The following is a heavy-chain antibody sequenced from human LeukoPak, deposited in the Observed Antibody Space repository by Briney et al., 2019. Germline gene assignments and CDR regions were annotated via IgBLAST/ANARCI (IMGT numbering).Heavy chain of an antibody. Sequence: GGSLRLSFAAPGFTFCSCALSWVRPAPGEGGGWVSGLLCGGGSSYYADSVKGRFTISRDNSKNTLYLQMNSLRAEDTAVYYCAKEGPYSSSWYGEYYFDHWGQGTLVTVSS. D-gene: IGHD6-13*01. CDR3: AKEGPYSSSWYGEYYFDH. CDR2: LLCGGGSS. V-gene: IGHV3-23*01. CDR1: GFTFCSCA. J-gene: IGHJ4*02.